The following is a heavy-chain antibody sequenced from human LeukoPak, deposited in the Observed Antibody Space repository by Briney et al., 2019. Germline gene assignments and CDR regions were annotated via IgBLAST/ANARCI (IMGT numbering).Heavy chain of an antibody. Sequence: GGSLRLSCAASGFSFSSYWMSWVRQAPGGGLEWVANINRDGSEQFYVDSVKGRFTISRDNAKNSLYLQMNSLRAEDTAVYYCARDPYSSTWSYGMDVWGQGTTVTVSS. CDR3: ARDPYSSTWSYGMDV. CDR2: INRDGSEQ. V-gene: IGHV3-7*01. D-gene: IGHD6-6*01. CDR1: GFSFSSYW. J-gene: IGHJ6*02.